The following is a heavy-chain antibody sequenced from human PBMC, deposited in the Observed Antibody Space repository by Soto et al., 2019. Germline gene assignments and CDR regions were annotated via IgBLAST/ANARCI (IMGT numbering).Heavy chain of an antibody. V-gene: IGHV1-69*01. CDR1: VGTFSSYA. Sequence: QVQLVQSGAEVKKPGSSVKVACKASVGTFSSYAISWVRQAPGQGLEWMGGIIPIFGTANYEQKFQGRVTITADESTSPAYMELSRLRSEDTAVYYCARELGGRVQGVPFRYGMDVWGQGTTVTVSS. D-gene: IGHD3-10*01. J-gene: IGHJ6*02. CDR2: IIPIFGTA. CDR3: ARELGGRVQGVPFRYGMDV.